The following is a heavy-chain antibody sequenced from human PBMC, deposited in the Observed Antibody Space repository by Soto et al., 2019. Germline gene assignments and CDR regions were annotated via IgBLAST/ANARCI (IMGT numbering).Heavy chain of an antibody. CDR2: IYPGDSDT. Sequence: GESLKISCKGSGYSFTTYWIGWVRQMPGKGLEWMGIIYPGDSDTRYSPSFQGQVTISADKSISAAYLQWSSLRASDTAMYYCARGKYYGSGNIYFDYWGQGSPVTVS. D-gene: IGHD3-10*01. V-gene: IGHV5-51*01. CDR1: GYSFTTYW. J-gene: IGHJ4*02. CDR3: ARGKYYGSGNIYFDY.